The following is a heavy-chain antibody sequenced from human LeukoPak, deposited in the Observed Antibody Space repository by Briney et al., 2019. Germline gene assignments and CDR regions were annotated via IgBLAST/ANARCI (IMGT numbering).Heavy chain of an antibody. D-gene: IGHD3-9*01. V-gene: IGHV5-51*01. CDR2: IYPGDSDT. CDR3: ARRLILTGYYNWFDP. J-gene: IGHJ5*02. Sequence: GESLKISCKGSGYSFTSYWIGWVRQMPGKGLEWMGIIYPGDSDTRYSPSFQGQVTISADKSISTAYLQWSSLKASDTAMHYCARRLILTGYYNWFDPWGQGTLVTVSS. CDR1: GYSFTSYW.